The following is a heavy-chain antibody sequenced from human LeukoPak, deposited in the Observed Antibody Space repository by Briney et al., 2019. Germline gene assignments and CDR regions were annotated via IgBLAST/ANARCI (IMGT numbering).Heavy chain of an antibody. D-gene: IGHD3-22*01. CDR3: ARTRGYNVYYYDSSGYSFDY. V-gene: IGHV4-34*01. CDR2: INHSGST. Sequence: SETLSLTCAVYGGSFSGYYWSWIRQPPGKGLEWIGEINHSGSTNYNPSLKSRVTISVDTSKNQFSLKLSSVTAADTAVYYCARTRGYNVYYYDSSGYSFDYWGQGTLVTVSS. CDR1: GGSFSGYY. J-gene: IGHJ4*02.